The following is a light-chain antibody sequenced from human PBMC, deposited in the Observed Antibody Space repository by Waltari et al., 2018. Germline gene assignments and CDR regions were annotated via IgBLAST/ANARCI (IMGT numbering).Light chain of an antibody. CDR2: GNI. CDR3: QSYDRSLSGWV. Sequence: QSVLTQPPSVSGAPGQRVTIPCTGSSSNIGAGYDVPWYQQLPGTAPKLLIYGNINRPSGVPDRFSGSQSGTSPSLAITGLLAEDEGDYYCQSYDRSLSGWVFGGGTKLTVL. J-gene: IGLJ3*02. CDR1: SSNIGAGYD. V-gene: IGLV1-40*01.